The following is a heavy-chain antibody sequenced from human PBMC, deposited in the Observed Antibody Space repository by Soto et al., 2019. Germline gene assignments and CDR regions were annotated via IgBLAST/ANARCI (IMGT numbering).Heavy chain of an antibody. CDR2: IYYSGST. Sequence: QVQLQESGPGLVKPSQTLSLTCTVSGGSISSGGYYWSWIRQHPGKGLEWIGYIYYSGSTYYNPSLKIRVTIAVDTSKNQFSLKLSSVTAADTAVYYCARDNCSSTSCYSVYWGQGTLVTVSS. CDR3: ARDNCSSTSCYSVY. V-gene: IGHV4-31*03. CDR1: GGSISSGGYY. D-gene: IGHD2-2*01. J-gene: IGHJ4*02.